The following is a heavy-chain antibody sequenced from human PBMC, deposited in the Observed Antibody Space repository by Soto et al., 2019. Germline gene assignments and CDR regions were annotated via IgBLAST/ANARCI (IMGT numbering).Heavy chain of an antibody. J-gene: IGHJ6*02. CDR2: IYPGESNA. CDR3: ARQNYESSVYPQVPYYYYGMDV. CDR1: GYSFANYW. Sequence: GESLKISCKGYGYSFANYWIGWVRQKPGKGLEWMGIIYPGESNARYSPSFEGQVTITVDRSINTAYLQWSSLKASDTAMYYCARQNYESSVYPQVPYYYYGMDVWGQGTTVTVSS. V-gene: IGHV5-51*01. D-gene: IGHD3-22*01.